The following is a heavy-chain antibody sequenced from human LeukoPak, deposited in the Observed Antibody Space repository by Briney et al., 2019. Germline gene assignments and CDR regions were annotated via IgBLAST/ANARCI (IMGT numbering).Heavy chain of an antibody. J-gene: IGHJ4*02. V-gene: IGHV3-15*01. CDR1: GFTFSDAW. CDR3: AREGSFYGYHSFDS. Sequence: GGSLRLSCAASGFTFSDAWMTWVRQAPGKGLEWVGRIKPTKTDGGAPYYSAPVKGRFTISRDDSTDRLYLHMNSLKTEDTAVYFCAREGSFYGYHSFDSWGQGTLVTVSS. CDR2: IKPTKTDGGAP. D-gene: IGHD5-18*01.